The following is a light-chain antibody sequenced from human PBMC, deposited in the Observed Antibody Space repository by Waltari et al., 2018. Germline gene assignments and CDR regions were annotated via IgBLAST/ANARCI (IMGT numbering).Light chain of an antibody. V-gene: IGLV3-9*01. CDR2: RDK. Sequence: SYDLTQPLSVSVALGQTATIACGGDKIESKSVHWYQQRPGQAPILISYRDKYRLSGIPGLCPASSSGNTATVTLSGAQVGDEGVYFGQVGDDSLGVFGPGTRVAGL. CDR3: QVGDDSLGV. J-gene: IGLJ1*01. CDR1: KIESKS.